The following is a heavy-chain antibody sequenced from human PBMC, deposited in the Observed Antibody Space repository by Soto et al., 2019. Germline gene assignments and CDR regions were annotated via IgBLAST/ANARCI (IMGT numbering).Heavy chain of an antibody. CDR1: GGSISFDHYH. CDR3: AREDDGGDRDYYGLDV. Sequence: QVQLQQSGPGLVKPSQTLSLTCTVSGGSISFDHYHWTWIRQPPGKGLEWIGYVHYSGSVLYNPSLQSRVSISVDTSKNQFALKLRSVTAADTAVYFCAREDDGGDRDYYGLDVWGQGTTVTVSS. V-gene: IGHV4-30-4*01. CDR2: VHYSGSV. D-gene: IGHD2-21*02. J-gene: IGHJ6*02.